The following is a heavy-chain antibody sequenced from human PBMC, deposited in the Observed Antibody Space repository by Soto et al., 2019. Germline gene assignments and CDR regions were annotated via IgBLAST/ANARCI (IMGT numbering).Heavy chain of an antibody. Sequence: QVQLVESGGGVVQPGRSLRLSCAASGFTFSSYGMHWVRQAPGKGLEWVAVISYDGSNKYYADSVKGRFSISRDNSKNTLYLHMNSLRAEDTAVYYCAKVRSYSPAHAGDYWYKGTLVTASS. CDR3: AKVRSYSPAHAGDY. V-gene: IGHV3-30*18. CDR2: ISYDGSNK. CDR1: GFTFSSYG. J-gene: IGHJ4*01. D-gene: IGHD3-10*01.